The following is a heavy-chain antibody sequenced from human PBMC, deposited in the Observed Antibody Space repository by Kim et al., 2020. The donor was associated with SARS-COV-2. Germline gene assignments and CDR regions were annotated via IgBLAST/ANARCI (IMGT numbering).Heavy chain of an antibody. CDR1: GYTFTSYY. Sequence: ASVKVSCKASGYTFTSYYMHWVRQAPGQGLEWMGIINPSSGSTSYAQKFQGRVTMTRDTSTSTVYMELSSLRSEDTAVYYCASYTISGRYYYYGMDVWGQGTTVTVSS. CDR2: INPSSGST. J-gene: IGHJ6*02. CDR3: ASYTISGRYYYYGMDV. V-gene: IGHV1-46*01. D-gene: IGHD1-26*01.